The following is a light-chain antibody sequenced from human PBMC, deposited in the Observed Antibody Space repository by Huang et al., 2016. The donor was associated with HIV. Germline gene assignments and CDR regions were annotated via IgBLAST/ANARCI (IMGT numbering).Light chain of an antibody. CDR1: QSVSTY. CDR3: QQRSNWLLT. CDR2: DAS. Sequence: EIVLTQSPATLSLSPGERATLSCRASQSVSTYLAWYQQKPGQAPSLLIYDASNRATGIPARFSGSGSGTDFTLTISSLQPEDFAVYYCQQRSNWLLTFGQGTRLEIK. J-gene: IGKJ5*01. V-gene: IGKV3-11*01.